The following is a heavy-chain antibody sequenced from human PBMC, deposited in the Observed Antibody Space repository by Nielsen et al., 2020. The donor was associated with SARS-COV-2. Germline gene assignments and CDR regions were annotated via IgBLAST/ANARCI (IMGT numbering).Heavy chain of an antibody. V-gene: IGHV1-24*01. J-gene: IGHJ6*02. CDR2: FDPEDGET. D-gene: IGHD5-18*01. CDR3: TKTGYSYGRTSYYYYGMDV. Sequence: WVRQAPGQGLEWMGGFDPEDGETIYAQKFQGRVTMTEDTSTDTAYTELSSLRSEDTAVYYCTKTGYSYGRTSYYYYGMDVWGQGTTVTVSS.